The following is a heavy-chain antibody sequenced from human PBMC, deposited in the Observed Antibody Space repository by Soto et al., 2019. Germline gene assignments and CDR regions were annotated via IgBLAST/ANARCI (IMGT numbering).Heavy chain of an antibody. CDR2: ISYDGSNK. Sequence: GSLRLSCAASGFTFSSYAMHWVRQAPGKGLEWVAVISYDGSNKYYADSVKGRFTISRDNSKNTLYLQMNSLRAEDTAVYYCAKGRSGDYVHIPTAHGYYYYGMDVWGQGTTVTVSS. J-gene: IGHJ6*02. V-gene: IGHV3-30*04. CDR1: GFTFSSYA. D-gene: IGHD3-16*01. CDR3: AKGRSGDYVHIPTAHGYYYYGMDV.